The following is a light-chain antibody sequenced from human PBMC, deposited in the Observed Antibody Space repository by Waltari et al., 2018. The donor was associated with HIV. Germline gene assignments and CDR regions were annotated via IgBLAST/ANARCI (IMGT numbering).Light chain of an antibody. J-gene: IGLJ2*01. V-gene: IGLV1-40*01. CDR1: SSNIGAGFD. CDR3: QSYDRSLSGYVV. Sequence: QSLLTQPPSVSGAPGQRVTISCTGGSSNIGAGFDVHWYQQLPGTVPKLLIYGNSNRPSGVPHRFSGSKSGTSASLAITGLQAEDEADYYCQSYDRSLSGYVVFGGGTKLTVL. CDR2: GNS.